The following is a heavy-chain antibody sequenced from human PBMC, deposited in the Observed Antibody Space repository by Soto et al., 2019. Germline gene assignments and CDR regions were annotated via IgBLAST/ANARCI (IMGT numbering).Heavy chain of an antibody. D-gene: IGHD3-22*01. CDR2: IYPGDSDT. V-gene: IGHV5-51*01. CDR1: GYSFTSYW. J-gene: IGHJ4*02. CDR3: ARYYYDSSGYPLDY. Sequence: ASVKVSCKGSGYSFTSYWIGWVRQMPGKGLEWMGIIYPGDSDTRYSPSFQGQVTISADKSISTAYLQWSSLRASDTAMYYCARYYYDSSGYPLDYWGQGTLVTVSS.